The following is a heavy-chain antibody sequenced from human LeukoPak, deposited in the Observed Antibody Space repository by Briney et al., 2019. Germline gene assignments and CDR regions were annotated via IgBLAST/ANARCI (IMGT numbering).Heavy chain of an antibody. V-gene: IGHV6-1*01. D-gene: IGHD6-19*01. Sequence: SQTLSLTCAISGDSVSNNRAVWNWIRQSPSRGLEWLGRTYYRSRWYNDFAVSVIRRITINPDTSKNQFSLQLNSVTPEDTAVYYCAVWYSSASLDYYGMGVWGQGTTVTVSS. CDR3: AVWYSSASLDYYGMGV. J-gene: IGHJ6*02. CDR1: GDSVSNNRAV. CDR2: TYYRSRWYN.